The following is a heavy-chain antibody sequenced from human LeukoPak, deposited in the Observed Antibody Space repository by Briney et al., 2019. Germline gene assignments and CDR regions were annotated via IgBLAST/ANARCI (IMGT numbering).Heavy chain of an antibody. J-gene: IGHJ4*02. CDR3: AKGSATSRPYYFDY. V-gene: IGHV3-23*01. CDR1: GFTFSSYA. D-gene: IGHD2-2*01. Sequence: LTGGSLRLSCAASGFTFSSYAMSWVRQAPGEGLEWVSAITGSGGDTYHAESVKGRFTISRDNSKNTLYLQMNSLRAEDTAVYYCAKGSATSRPYYFDYWGQGTLVTVSS. CDR2: ITGSGGDT.